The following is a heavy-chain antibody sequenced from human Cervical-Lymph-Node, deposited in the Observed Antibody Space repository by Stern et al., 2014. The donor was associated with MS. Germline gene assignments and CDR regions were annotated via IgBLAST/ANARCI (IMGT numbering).Heavy chain of an antibody. CDR3: ARYGPAVSTLDY. V-gene: IGHV3-74*02. D-gene: IGHD4-17*01. Sequence: EVQLLESGGGLLQPGGSLRLSCAASGITFSNYWMHWVRQAPGKGLVWVSRISSDGSSTSYADSVKGRFTISRDNAKNTLYLQMNSLRAEDTAVYYCARYGPAVSTLDYWGPGTVVTVSS. J-gene: IGHJ4*02. CDR2: ISSDGSST. CDR1: GITFSNYW.